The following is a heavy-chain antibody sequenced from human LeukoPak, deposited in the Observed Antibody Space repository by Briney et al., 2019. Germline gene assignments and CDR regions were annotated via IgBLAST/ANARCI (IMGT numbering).Heavy chain of an antibody. CDR1: GGSISSGDYY. Sequence: SQTLSLTCTVSGGSISSGDYYWSWIRQPPGKGLEWIGHIYYSGSTYYNPSLKSRVTISVDTYKNQFSLKLRSVTAADTAVYYCARDVTTGADYWGQGTLVTVSS. CDR3: ARDVTTGADY. V-gene: IGHV4-30-4*01. D-gene: IGHD1-14*01. J-gene: IGHJ4*02. CDR2: IYYSGST.